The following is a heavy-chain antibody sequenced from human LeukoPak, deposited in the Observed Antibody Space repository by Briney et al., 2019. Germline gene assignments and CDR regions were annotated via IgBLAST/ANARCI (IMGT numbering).Heavy chain of an antibody. D-gene: IGHD4-17*01. CDR1: GGSISSGSYY. Sequence: SKTLSLTSTVSGGSISSGSYYWSWIRQPAGKGLEWIGRIYTSGSTNYNPSLKSRVTISVDTSKNHFSLKLSSVTAADTAVYYCQASGDYDDYWGQGTLVTVSS. CDR2: IYTSGST. V-gene: IGHV4-61*02. J-gene: IGHJ4*02. CDR3: QASGDYDDY.